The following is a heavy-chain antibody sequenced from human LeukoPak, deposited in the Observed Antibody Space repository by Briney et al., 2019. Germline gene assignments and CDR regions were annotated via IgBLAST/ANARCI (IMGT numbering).Heavy chain of an antibody. CDR3: SSGTTFDY. D-gene: IGHD1-1*01. V-gene: IGHV4-34*01. J-gene: IGHJ4*02. CDR1: GGSFSGYY. Sequence: SETLSLTCAVYGGSFSGYYWSWIRQPPGKGLEWIGEINHSGSTNYNPSLKSRVTISVDTSKNQLSLKLSSVTAADTAVYYCSSGTTFDYWGQGTLVTVSS. CDR2: INHSGST.